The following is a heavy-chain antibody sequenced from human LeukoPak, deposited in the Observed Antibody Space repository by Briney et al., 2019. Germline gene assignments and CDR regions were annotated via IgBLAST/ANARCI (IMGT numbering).Heavy chain of an antibody. D-gene: IGHD3-3*01. CDR1: GLTFSRHG. V-gene: IGHV3-30*03. J-gene: IGHJ4*02. CDR3: AREATWGEWYFDH. Sequence: PGGSLRLSCVASGLTFSRHGMEWVRQAPGKGLEWVAVIRDDGGVNQYADSVKGRFTVSRENSKSTLYLQMNSLSVEDTAIYYCAREATWGEWYFDHWGQGTPVTVSS. CDR2: IRDDGGVN.